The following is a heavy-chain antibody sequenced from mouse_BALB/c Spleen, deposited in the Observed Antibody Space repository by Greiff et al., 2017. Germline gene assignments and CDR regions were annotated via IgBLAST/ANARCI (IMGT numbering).Heavy chain of an antibody. CDR1: GYSFTSYW. J-gene: IGHJ2*01. CDR2: IYPGNSDT. CDR3: TRYRRLIRSYFDY. D-gene: IGHD1-1*01. V-gene: IGHV1-5*01. Sequence: VHVKQSGTVLVRPGASVKMSCKASGYSFTSYWMHWVKQRPGQGLEWIGAIYPGNSDTSYNQKFKGKAKLTAVTSASTDYMELSSLTNEDSAVYCGTRYRRLIRSYFDYWGQGTTLTVSS.